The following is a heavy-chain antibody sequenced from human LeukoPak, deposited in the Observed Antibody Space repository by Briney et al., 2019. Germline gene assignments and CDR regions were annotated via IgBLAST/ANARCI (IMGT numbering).Heavy chain of an antibody. Sequence: GGSLRLSCEASGFTFSIYDMYWVRQAPGKGLECVASISRNSGDYTLYAASVKGRFTISRDNAKNSLYLQMNSLRAEDTALYHCARSSRDGDYDYWGQGTLVTVSS. V-gene: IGHV3-21*04. J-gene: IGHJ4*02. CDR3: ARSSRDGDYDY. CDR2: ISRNSGDYT. D-gene: IGHD4-17*01. CDR1: GFTFSIYD.